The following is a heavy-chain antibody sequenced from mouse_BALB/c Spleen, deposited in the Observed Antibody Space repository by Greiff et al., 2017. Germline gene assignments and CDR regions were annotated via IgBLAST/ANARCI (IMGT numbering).Heavy chain of an antibody. D-gene: IGHD1-1*01. V-gene: IGHV6-6*02. CDR1: GFTFSNYW. J-gene: IGHJ1*01. CDR3: TRFDYGVWYFDV. CDR2: IRLKSNNYAT. Sequence: EVKLVESGGGLVQPGGSMKLSCVASGFTFSNYWMNWVRQSPEKGLEWVAEIRLKSNNYATHYAESVKGRFTISRDDSKSSVYLQMNNLRAEDTGIYYCTRFDYGVWYFDVWGAGTTVTVSS.